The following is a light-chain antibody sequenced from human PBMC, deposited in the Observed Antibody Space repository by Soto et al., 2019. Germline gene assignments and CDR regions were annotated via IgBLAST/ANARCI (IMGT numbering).Light chain of an antibody. V-gene: IGLV6-57*03. CDR3: QSYDSSSWV. CDR1: SGSIASNY. Sequence: NFMLTQPHSVSESPGKTVTICCTRSSGSIASNYVQWYQQRPGSAPTTVIYEDNQRPSGVPDRCSGSIDSSSNSASLTISGLKTEDEADYFCQSYDSSSWVFGGGTKLTVL. J-gene: IGLJ3*02. CDR2: EDN.